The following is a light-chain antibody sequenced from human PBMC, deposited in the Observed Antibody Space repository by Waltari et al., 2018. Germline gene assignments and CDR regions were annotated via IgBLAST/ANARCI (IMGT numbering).Light chain of an antibody. V-gene: IGLV2-11*01. CDR1: TNDLCSYHY. CDR2: DVT. Sequence: SALTQPRSVSGSPGQSVPISCTGTTNDLCSYHYVPWSQQPPGKAPKLIILDVTKRPSGVPDRLSGSKSGNTASLTISGLRAEDEAEYYCCSYAGSYTWVFGGGTKLTVV. J-gene: IGLJ3*02. CDR3: CSYAGSYTWV.